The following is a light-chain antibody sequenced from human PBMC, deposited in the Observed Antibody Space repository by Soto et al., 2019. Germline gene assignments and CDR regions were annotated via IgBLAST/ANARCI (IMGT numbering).Light chain of an antibody. CDR2: LGS. V-gene: IGKV2-28*01. CDR3: MQSQQTPWT. CDR1: QSLLQSNGNNY. J-gene: IGKJ1*01. Sequence: DIVMTQSPLSLPVTPGEPASISCRSSQSLLQSNGNNYLDWYLQKPGQSPQLLIYLGSYRASGVPDRFSGSGSGTDFTLKISRVEAEDVGVYYCMQSQQTPWTFGQGTKMEMK.